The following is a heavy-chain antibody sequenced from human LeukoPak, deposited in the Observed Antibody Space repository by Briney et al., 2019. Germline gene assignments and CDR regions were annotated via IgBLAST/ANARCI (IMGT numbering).Heavy chain of an antibody. Sequence: GGSLRLSCAASGFTFSNYWMHWVRQAPGKGLVWVSRINSDGSSTSYADSVKGRFTISRDNAKNTLYQQMNSLRVEDTAVYYCARDYGRSRDYGMDVWGPGTTVTVSS. CDR1: GFTFSNYW. V-gene: IGHV3-74*01. D-gene: IGHD3-10*01. CDR2: INSDGSST. J-gene: IGHJ6*02. CDR3: ARDYGRSRDYGMDV.